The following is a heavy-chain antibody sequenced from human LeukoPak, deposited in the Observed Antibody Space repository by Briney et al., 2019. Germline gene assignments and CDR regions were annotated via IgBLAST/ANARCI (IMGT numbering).Heavy chain of an antibody. CDR1: EFSLGAYA. V-gene: IGHV3-48*01. D-gene: IGHD3-10*01. CDR2: ISASSSAT. Sequence: GGSLRLSCAASEFSLGAYAMNWVRQAPGKGLEWVSYISASSSATYYAESVKGRFTISRDNGQNSLYLQMNSLTAGDTAVYYCTRGVGRRGGTFDFWGQGTLFTVSS. J-gene: IGHJ4*02. CDR3: TRGVGRRGGTFDF.